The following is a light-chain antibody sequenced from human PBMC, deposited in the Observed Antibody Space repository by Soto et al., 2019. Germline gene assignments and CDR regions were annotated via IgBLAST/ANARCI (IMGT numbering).Light chain of an antibody. CDR1: QSIDNNH. V-gene: IGKV3-20*01. Sequence: VVLTQSPGTLSLSPGERVTLSFRASQSIDNNHLAWYQQKPGQAPRLLIHGTSNRATGIPDRFSGSGSGTDFTLTFSRLEPEDFAVYYCEYYGTSITFGGGTKVDIK. CDR3: EYYGTSIT. J-gene: IGKJ4*01. CDR2: GTS.